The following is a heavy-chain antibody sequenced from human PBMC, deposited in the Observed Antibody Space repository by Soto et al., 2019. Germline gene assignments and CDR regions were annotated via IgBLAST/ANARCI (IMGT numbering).Heavy chain of an antibody. J-gene: IGHJ4*02. Sequence: QVQLVESGGGVVQPGRSLRLSCAASGFTFSSYGMHWFSQAPGKGLEWVAVISYDGSNKYYADSVKGRFTISRDNSKNTLYLQMNSLRAEDTAVYYCAKGGSGSYYFVDYWGQGTLVTVSS. CDR1: GFTFSSYG. V-gene: IGHV3-30*18. CDR3: AKGGSGSYYFVDY. D-gene: IGHD1-26*01. CDR2: ISYDGSNK.